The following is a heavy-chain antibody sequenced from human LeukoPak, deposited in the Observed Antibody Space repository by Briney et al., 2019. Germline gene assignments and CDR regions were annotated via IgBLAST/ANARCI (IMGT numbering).Heavy chain of an antibody. CDR1: GGSISSYY. D-gene: IGHD6-19*01. Sequence: SETLSLTCTVSGGSISSYYWSWIRQPPGKGLEWIGYIYYSGSTNYNPSLKSRVTISVDTSKNQFSLKLSSVTAADTAVYYCARSQTTSSGWDPFDYWGQGTLVTVSP. J-gene: IGHJ4*02. V-gene: IGHV4-59*08. CDR3: ARSQTTSSGWDPFDY. CDR2: IYYSGST.